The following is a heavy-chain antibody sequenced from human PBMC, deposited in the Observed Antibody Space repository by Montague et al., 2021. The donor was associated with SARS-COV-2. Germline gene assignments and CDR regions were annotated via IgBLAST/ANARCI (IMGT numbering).Heavy chain of an antibody. CDR1: GGSISSGGYY. CDR2: IYYSGST. J-gene: IGHJ4*02. CDR3: ARDIGGSTVTTGGFDY. V-gene: IGHV4-31*03. Sequence: TLSLTCTVSGGSISSGGYYWSWIRQHPGKGLEWIGYIYYSGSTYYNPSLKSRVTISVDTSKNQFSLKLSSVTVADTAVYYCARDIGGSTVTTGGFDYWGQGTLVTVSS. D-gene: IGHD4-17*01.